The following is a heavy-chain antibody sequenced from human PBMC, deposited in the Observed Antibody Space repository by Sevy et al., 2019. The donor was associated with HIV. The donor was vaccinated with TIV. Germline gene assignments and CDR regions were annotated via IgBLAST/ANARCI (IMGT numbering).Heavy chain of an antibody. V-gene: IGHV3-11*01. D-gene: IGHD3-3*01. Sequence: GGSLRLSCAASGFTFSDYYMSWIRQAPGKGLEWVSYISSSGSTIYYADSVKGRFTISRDNAKNSLYLQMNSLRAEDTAVYYCARAILGDFWSGYYPNWFDPWGQGTLVTVSS. CDR1: GFTFSDYY. J-gene: IGHJ5*02. CDR2: ISSSGSTI. CDR3: ARAILGDFWSGYYPNWFDP.